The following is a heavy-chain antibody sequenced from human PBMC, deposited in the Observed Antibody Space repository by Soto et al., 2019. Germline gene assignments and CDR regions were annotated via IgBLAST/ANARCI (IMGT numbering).Heavy chain of an antibody. D-gene: IGHD6-13*01. Sequence: SETLSLTCTVSGGSISSYYWSWIRQPPGKGLEWIGYIYYSGSTNYNPSLKSRVTISVDTSKNQFSLKLSSVTAADTAVYYCARSGIAAAGTPYYFDYWGQGTLVTVSS. CDR1: GGSISSYY. J-gene: IGHJ4*02. V-gene: IGHV4-59*01. CDR3: ARSGIAAAGTPYYFDY. CDR2: IYYSGST.